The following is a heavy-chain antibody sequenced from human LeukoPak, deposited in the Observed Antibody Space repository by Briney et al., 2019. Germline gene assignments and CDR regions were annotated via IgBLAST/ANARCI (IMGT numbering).Heavy chain of an antibody. D-gene: IGHD1-26*01. V-gene: IGHV3-21*01. CDR3: ARDPYSGNYGNYYYYYMDV. Sequence: GGSLRLSCAASGFTFSSYSMNWVRQAPGKGLEWVSSISSSSSYIYYADSVKGRFTISRDNAKNSLYLQMNSLGPEDTAVYYCARDPYSGNYGNYYYYYMDVWGKGTTVTISS. CDR1: GFTFSSYS. J-gene: IGHJ6*03. CDR2: ISSSSSYI.